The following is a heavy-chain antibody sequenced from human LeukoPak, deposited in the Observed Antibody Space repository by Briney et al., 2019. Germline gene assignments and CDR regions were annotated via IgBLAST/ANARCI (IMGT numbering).Heavy chain of an antibody. CDR1: GYTFTSYA. Sequence: ASVKVSCKASGYTFTSYAMHWVRQAPGQRLEWMGWINAGNGNTKYSQKFQGRVTITRDTSASTAYMELSSLRSEDTAVYYCARGSPSYAQWHFDLWGRGTLVTVSS. CDR2: INAGNGNT. CDR3: ARGSPSYAQWHFDL. V-gene: IGHV1-3*01. J-gene: IGHJ2*01. D-gene: IGHD2/OR15-2a*01.